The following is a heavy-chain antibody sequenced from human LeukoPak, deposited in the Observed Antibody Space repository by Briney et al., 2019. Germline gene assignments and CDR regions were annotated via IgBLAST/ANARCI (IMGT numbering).Heavy chain of an antibody. V-gene: IGHV1-8*02. D-gene: IGHD5-24*01. CDR3: AAVEMATINY. Sequence: ASVKVSCKASGYTFTSYAMHWVRQATGQGLEWMGWMNPNSGNTGYAQKFQGRVTMTRNTSISTAYMELSSLRSEDTAVYYCAAVEMATINYWGQGTLVTVSS. J-gene: IGHJ4*02. CDR2: MNPNSGNT. CDR1: GYTFTSYA.